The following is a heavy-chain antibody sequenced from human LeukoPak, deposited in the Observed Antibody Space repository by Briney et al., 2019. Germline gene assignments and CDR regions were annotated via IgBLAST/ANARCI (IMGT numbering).Heavy chain of an antibody. CDR1: GFTFSSYE. V-gene: IGHV3-48*03. D-gene: IGHD1-1*01. CDR2: ISSSGSTI. Sequence: GGSLRLSCAASGFTFSSYEMNWVRQAPGKGLEWASYISSSGSTIYYADSVKGRFTISRDNAKNSLYLQMNSLRAEDTAVYYCARGGTGTTYYYYYMDVWGKGTTVTISS. J-gene: IGHJ6*03. CDR3: ARGGTGTTYYYYYMDV.